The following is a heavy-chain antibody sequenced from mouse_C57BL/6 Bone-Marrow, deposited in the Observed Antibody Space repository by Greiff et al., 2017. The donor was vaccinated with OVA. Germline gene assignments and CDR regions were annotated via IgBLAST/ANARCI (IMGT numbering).Heavy chain of an antibody. CDR1: GFNIKDDY. Sequence: VQLQQSGAELVRPGASVKLSCTASGFNIKDDYMHWVKQRPEQGLEWIGWIDPENGDTEYASKFQGQATITADTSSNTAYLQLSSLTSEDTAVYYCTTWIYYDYDGPWFAYWGQGTLVTVSA. CDR3: TTWIYYDYDGPWFAY. CDR2: IDPENGDT. V-gene: IGHV14-4*01. D-gene: IGHD2-4*01. J-gene: IGHJ3*01.